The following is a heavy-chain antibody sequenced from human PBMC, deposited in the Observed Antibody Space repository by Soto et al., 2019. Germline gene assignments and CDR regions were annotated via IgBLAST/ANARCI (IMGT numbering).Heavy chain of an antibody. CDR1: GGSISSSSYY. CDR3: ASLGDRATVTTNYYYYMDV. V-gene: IGHV4-39*01. Sequence: QLQLQESGPGLVKPSETLSLTCTVSGGSISSSSYYWGWIRQPPGKGLEWIGSIYYSGSTYYNPSLKSRVTISVDTSKNQFSLKLSSVTAADTAVYYCASLGDRATVTTNYYYYMDVWGKGTTVTVSS. D-gene: IGHD4-17*01. J-gene: IGHJ6*03. CDR2: IYYSGST.